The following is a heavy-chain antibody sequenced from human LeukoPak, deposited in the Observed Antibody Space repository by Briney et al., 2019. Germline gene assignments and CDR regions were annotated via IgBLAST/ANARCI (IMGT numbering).Heavy chain of an antibody. Sequence: GGSLRLSCAASGFTFSTYWMTWVRQAPGKGLEWVANINQDGSQKYYVDSVKGRFTISRDNAKNSLYLQMNSLRAEDTAVYYCAKACNDSSGFNWGQGTLVTVSS. CDR2: INQDGSQK. J-gene: IGHJ4*02. D-gene: IGHD3-22*01. CDR3: AKACNDSSGFN. V-gene: IGHV3-7*01. CDR1: GFTFSTYW.